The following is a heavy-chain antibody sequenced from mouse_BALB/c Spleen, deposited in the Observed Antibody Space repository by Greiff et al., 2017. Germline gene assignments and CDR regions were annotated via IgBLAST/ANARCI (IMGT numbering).Heavy chain of an antibody. V-gene: IGHV5-6-4*01. CDR1: GFTFSSYT. D-gene: IGHD2-14*01. CDR3: TRDGGYDGYWYFDV. Sequence: EVHLVESGGGLVKPGGSLKLSCAASGFTFSSYTMSWVRQTPEKRLEWVATISSGGSYTYYPDSVKGRFTISRDNAKNTLYLQMSSLKSEDTAMYYCTRDGGYDGYWYFDVWGAGTTVTVSS. J-gene: IGHJ1*01. CDR2: ISSGGSYT.